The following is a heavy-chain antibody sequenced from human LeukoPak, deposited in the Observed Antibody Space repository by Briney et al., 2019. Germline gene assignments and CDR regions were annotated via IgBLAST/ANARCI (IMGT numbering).Heavy chain of an antibody. CDR2: ISAYNGNT. CDR1: GYTFTSYG. V-gene: IGHV1-18*01. J-gene: IGHJ1*01. Sequence: ASVKVSCKASGYTFTSYGISWVRQAPGQGLEWMGWISAYNGNTNYAQKLQGRVTVTTDTSTSTAYMELRSLRSDDTAVYYCARVSVTTWAEYFQHWGQGTLVTVSS. CDR3: ARVSVTTWAEYFQH. D-gene: IGHD4-11*01.